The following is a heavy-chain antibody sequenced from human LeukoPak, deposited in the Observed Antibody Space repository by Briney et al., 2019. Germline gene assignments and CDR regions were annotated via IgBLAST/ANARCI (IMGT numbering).Heavy chain of an antibody. Sequence: PSETLSLTCTVSGGSISSYYWSWIRQPPGKGLEWTGYIYYSGGTNYNPSLKSRVTISVDTSKNQFSLKLSSVTAADTAVYYCASVTAMYGTGFDPWGQGTLVTVSS. D-gene: IGHD5-18*01. CDR2: IYYSGGT. CDR3: ASVTAMYGTGFDP. V-gene: IGHV4-59*01. J-gene: IGHJ5*02. CDR1: GGSISSYY.